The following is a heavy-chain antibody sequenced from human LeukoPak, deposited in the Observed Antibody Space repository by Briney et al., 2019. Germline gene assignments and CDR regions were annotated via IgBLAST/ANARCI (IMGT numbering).Heavy chain of an antibody. V-gene: IGHV3-30*14. CDR2: ISYDGSNK. J-gene: IGHJ6*03. CDR1: GFTFSTYA. D-gene: IGHD2-2*01. CDR3: ARASSSYGVYYYYMDV. Sequence: GGSLRLSCAASGFTFSTYAIHWVRQAPGKGLEWAAVISYDGSNKYYADSVKGRFTISRDNSKNTLYLQMNSLKTEDTAVYYCARASSSYGVYYYYMDVWGKGTTVTVSS.